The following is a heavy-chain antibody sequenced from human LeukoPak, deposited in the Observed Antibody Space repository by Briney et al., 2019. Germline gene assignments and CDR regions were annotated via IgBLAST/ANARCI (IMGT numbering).Heavy chain of an antibody. CDR1: GFTFSGSR. CDR2: INPDGNEQ. D-gene: IGHD3-10*01. J-gene: IGHJ4*02. V-gene: IGHV3-7*01. CDR3: ARAGVGVTILDY. Sequence: GGSLRLSCAASGFTFSGSRMTWVRQTPGKGPELVAHINPDGNEQFYMDPVKGRFSITRDNAANSVYLQMNSLRVEGTALYYCARAGVGVTILDYWGQGTLVTVSS.